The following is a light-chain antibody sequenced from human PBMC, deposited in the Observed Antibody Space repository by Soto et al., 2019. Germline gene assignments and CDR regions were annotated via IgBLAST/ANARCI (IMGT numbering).Light chain of an antibody. CDR1: QSISSW. V-gene: IGKV1-5*03. J-gene: IGKJ1*01. Sequence: DIQMTQSPSTVSASVGDRVTITCRASQSISSWLAWYQQKPGKAPNLLIYKASSLESGVPSRFSGSGSGTEFTLPISSLQPDDFATYYCQQYNIYPWTFGQGTKVEIK. CDR3: QQYNIYPWT. CDR2: KAS.